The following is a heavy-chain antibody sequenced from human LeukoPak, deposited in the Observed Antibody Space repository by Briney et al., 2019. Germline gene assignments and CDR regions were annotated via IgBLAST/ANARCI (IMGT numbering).Heavy chain of an antibody. CDR3: AQATRGSLTSWYGEYYFDY. Sequence: PGRSLRLSCAASGFTFSSYAMSWVRQAPGKGLEWVSAISGSGGSTYYAGSVKGRFTISRDNSKNTLYPQMNSLRAEDTAVYHCAQATRGSLTSWYGEYYFDYWGQGTLVTVSS. CDR2: ISGSGGST. D-gene: IGHD6-13*01. CDR1: GFTFSSYA. J-gene: IGHJ4*02. V-gene: IGHV3-23*01.